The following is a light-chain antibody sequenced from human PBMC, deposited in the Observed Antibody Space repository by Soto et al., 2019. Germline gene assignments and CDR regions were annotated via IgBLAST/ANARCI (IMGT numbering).Light chain of an antibody. CDR1: QSVSTF. V-gene: IGKV3-11*01. CDR3: QQGTDWPPGP. Sequence: EIVLTQSPATLSLSPGERATLSCRASQSVSTFLAWSQHKPGQAPRLLIYDAPNRATGIPDRFRGSGSGTDFTLTIRSLEPEDFALYYCQQGTDWPPGPFGQGTTGDI. CDR2: DAP. J-gene: IGKJ1*01.